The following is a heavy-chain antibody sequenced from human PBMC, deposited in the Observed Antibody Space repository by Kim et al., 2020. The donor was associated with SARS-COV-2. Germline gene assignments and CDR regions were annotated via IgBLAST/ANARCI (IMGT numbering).Heavy chain of an antibody. D-gene: IGHD6-13*01. J-gene: IGHJ5*02. CDR1: GGSFSGYY. Sequence: SETLSLTCAVYGGSFSGYYWSWIRQPPGKGLEWIGEINHSGSTNYNPSLKSRVTISVDTSKNQFSLKLSSVTAADTAVYYCARVVQQYPRGVDPWGQGTL. CDR2: INHSGST. V-gene: IGHV4-34*01. CDR3: ARVVQQYPRGVDP.